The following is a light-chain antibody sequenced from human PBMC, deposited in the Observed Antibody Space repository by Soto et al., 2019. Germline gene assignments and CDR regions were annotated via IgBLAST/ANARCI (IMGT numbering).Light chain of an antibody. V-gene: IGLV2-18*01. CDR2: EAS. Sequence: QSVLTQPPSVSGSPGQSVTISCTGTSTDFVSYNRVSWYQQPPGTAPKLIIYEASNRPSGVPDRFSGSKSGNTASLTISGLQAADEADYYCAAWDDRLSDLLFGGGTKVTVL. J-gene: IGLJ2*01. CDR1: STDFVSYNR. CDR3: AAWDDRLSDLL.